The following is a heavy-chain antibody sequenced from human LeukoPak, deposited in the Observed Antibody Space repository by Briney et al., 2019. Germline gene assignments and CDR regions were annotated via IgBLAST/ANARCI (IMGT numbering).Heavy chain of an antibody. V-gene: IGHV3-7*03. J-gene: IGHJ4*02. CDR3: AKAPVTTCSGAYCYPFDY. D-gene: IGHD2-21*01. CDR1: GFTFRKHW. CDR2: IKEDGSEK. Sequence: PGGSLRLSCAADGFTFRKHWMSWVRQAMGKGLECVAKIKEDGSEKHYVDSVKGRFTISRDNTKNSLYLQMNRLRAEDAAVYYCAKAPVTTCSGAYCYPFDYWGQGTLVTVSS.